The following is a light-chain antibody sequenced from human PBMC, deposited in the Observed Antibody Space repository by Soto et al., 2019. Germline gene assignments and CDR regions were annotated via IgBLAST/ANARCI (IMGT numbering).Light chain of an antibody. Sequence: EIVLTQSPATLSLSPGERATLSCRASQSLSSYLAWHQQKPGQAPRLLIYDASNRATGIPARFSGSGSGTDFTLTISSLEPEDFAVYYCQQRSNWPPWTFGQGTKVEIK. CDR1: QSLSSY. CDR2: DAS. V-gene: IGKV3-11*01. J-gene: IGKJ1*01. CDR3: QQRSNWPPWT.